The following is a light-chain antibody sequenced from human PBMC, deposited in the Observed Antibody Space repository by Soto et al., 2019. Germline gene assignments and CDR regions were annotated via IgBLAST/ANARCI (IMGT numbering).Light chain of an antibody. V-gene: IGLV2-14*03. CDR3: SSFTGSNYV. CDR2: DVS. CDR1: ISDVGGYNF. J-gene: IGLJ1*01. Sequence: QSALTQPASVTGSPGQSSSISCTGTISDVGGYNFVSWYQQYPGKAPKLMICDVSNRPSGVSNRFSGSKSGNTASLTISGLQAEDEADYYCSSFTGSNYVFGTGTKVTV.